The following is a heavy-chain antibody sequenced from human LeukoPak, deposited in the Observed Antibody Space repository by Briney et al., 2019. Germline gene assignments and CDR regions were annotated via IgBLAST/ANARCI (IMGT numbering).Heavy chain of an antibody. D-gene: IGHD2-15*01. CDR3: ARSRPSSYYYYYYYMDV. CDR1: GGSISSYY. Sequence: NSSETLSLTCTVSGGSISSYYWSWIRQPPGKGLEWIGYIYYSGSTNYNPSLKSRVTISVDTSKNQFSLKLSSVTAADTAVYYCARSRPSSYYYYYYYMDVWGKGTTVTISS. V-gene: IGHV4-59*12. J-gene: IGHJ6*03. CDR2: IYYSGST.